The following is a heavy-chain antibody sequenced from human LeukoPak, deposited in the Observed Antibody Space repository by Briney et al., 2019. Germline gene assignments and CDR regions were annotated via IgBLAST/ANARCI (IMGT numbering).Heavy chain of an antibody. CDR3: ARDPATYNWNDVDYFDY. Sequence: ASVKVSCKASGYTFTSYGISWVRQAPGQGLEWMGWISAYNGNTNYAQKLQGRVTMTTDTSTSTAYMELRSLRSDDTAVCYCARDPATYNWNDVDYFDYWGQGTLVTVSS. J-gene: IGHJ4*02. CDR1: GYTFTSYG. V-gene: IGHV1-18*01. D-gene: IGHD1-1*01. CDR2: ISAYNGNT.